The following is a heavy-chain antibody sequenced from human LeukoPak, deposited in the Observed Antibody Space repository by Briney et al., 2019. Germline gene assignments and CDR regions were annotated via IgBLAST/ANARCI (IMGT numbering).Heavy chain of an antibody. CDR1: GYTFTSYG. Sequence: ASVKVSCKASGYTFTSYGISWVRQAPGQGLEWMGWISAYNGNTNYAQKLQGRVTMTTDTSTSTAYMELRSLKSDDTAVYYCAREDRIAAAGTYYYMDVWGKGTTVTISS. CDR2: ISAYNGNT. D-gene: IGHD6-13*01. V-gene: IGHV1-18*01. J-gene: IGHJ6*03. CDR3: AREDRIAAAGTYYYMDV.